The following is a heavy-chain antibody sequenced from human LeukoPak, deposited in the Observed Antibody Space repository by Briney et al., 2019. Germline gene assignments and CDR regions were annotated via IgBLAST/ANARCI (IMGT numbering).Heavy chain of an antibody. V-gene: IGHV3-48*02. CDR1: GFTFSSYA. J-gene: IGHJ4*02. CDR2: ISSSSSSTI. CDR3: ARDHALLFDY. Sequence: PGGSLRLSCAASGFTFSSYAMSWVRQAPGKGLEWVSAISSSSSSTIYYADSVKGRFTISRDNAKNSLYLQMNSLRDEDTAVYYCARDHALLFDYWGQGTLVTVSS. D-gene: IGHD3-10*01.